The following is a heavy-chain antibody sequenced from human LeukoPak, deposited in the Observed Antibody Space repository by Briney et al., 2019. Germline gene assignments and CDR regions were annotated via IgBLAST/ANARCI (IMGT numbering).Heavy chain of an antibody. CDR3: AASDCSSTSCYVHDAFDI. CDR2: IYYSGST. V-gene: IGHV4-31*03. D-gene: IGHD2-2*01. CDR1: GGSISSGGYY. Sequence: PSETLSLTCTVSGGSISSGGYYWSWIRQHPGTGLEWIGYIYYSGSTYYNPSLKSRVTISVDTSKNQFSLKLSSVTAADTAVYYCAASDCSSTSCYVHDAFDIWGQGTMVTVSS. J-gene: IGHJ3*02.